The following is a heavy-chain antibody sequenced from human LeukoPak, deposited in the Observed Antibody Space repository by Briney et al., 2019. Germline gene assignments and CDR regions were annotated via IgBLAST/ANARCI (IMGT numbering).Heavy chain of an antibody. CDR1: GGSISSSY. D-gene: IGHD2-8*01. V-gene: IGHV4-59*01. CDR3: GPLDPNGRNYFDY. CDR2: IYYSGST. Sequence: PSETLSLTWTVSGGSISSSYWSWIRQPPEKGLEWIAYIYYSGSTNYNPSLKSRATISIDTSKNQFSLNLTSVTAADTAVYYCGPLDPNGRNYFDYWGQGTLVTVSS. J-gene: IGHJ4*02.